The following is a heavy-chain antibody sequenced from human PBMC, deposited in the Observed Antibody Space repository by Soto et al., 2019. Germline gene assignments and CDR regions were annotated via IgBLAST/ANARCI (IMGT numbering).Heavy chain of an antibody. J-gene: IGHJ4*02. Sequence: PSETLSLTCVVSGYGISTSSYWGWVRQAPGKGLEWSGAINHRGNSYYNSSLKSRVTMSVDTTTNQFSLSLTSVTAADTAIYYCTGEWWPSYYCVSSGFNLDYWGQGTLVTVSS. V-gene: IGHV4-38-2*02. CDR1: GYGISTSSY. CDR2: INHRGNS. D-gene: IGHD3-22*01. CDR3: TGEWWPSYYCVSSGFNLDY.